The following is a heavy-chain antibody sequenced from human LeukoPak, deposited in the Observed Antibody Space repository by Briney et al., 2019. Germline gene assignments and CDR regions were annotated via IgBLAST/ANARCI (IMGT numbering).Heavy chain of an antibody. CDR2: IAGKANNYVT. D-gene: IGHD2-21*02. V-gene: IGHV3-73*01. CDR3: TTHAYCGGDCYSN. CDR1: GFIFSASG. Sequence: PGGSLRLSCAASGFIFSASGVHWVRQASGKGLEWVGRIAGKANNYVTLYAASVKGRFTISRDDSQNTAYLQMTSLKTEDTAVYYCTTHAYCGGDCYSNWGQGTLVTVSS. J-gene: IGHJ4*02.